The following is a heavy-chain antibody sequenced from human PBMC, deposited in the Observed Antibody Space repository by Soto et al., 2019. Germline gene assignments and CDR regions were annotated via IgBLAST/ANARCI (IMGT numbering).Heavy chain of an antibody. CDR2: ISYDGSNK. CDR1: GFTFSSYG. D-gene: IGHD3-10*01. J-gene: IGHJ4*02. V-gene: IGHV3-30*03. Sequence: GGSLRLSCAASGFTFSSYGMHWVRQAPGKGLEWVAVISYDGSNKYYADSVKGRFTISRDNAKNSLYLQMNSLRAEDTAVYYCARSATGYYYGSGSYRGLLYWGQGTLVTVSS. CDR3: ARSATGYYYGSGSYRGLLY.